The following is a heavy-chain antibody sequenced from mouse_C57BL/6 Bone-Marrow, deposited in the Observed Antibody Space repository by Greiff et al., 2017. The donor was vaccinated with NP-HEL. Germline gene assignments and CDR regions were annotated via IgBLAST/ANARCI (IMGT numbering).Heavy chain of an antibody. Sequence: VQLQQPGAELVKPGASVKLSCKASGYTFTSYWMHWVKQRPGRGLEWIGRIDPNRGGTKYNEKFKSKATLTVDKPSSTAYMQLSSLTSEDSAVYYCARSRYYGSSLYAMDYWGQGTSVTVSS. V-gene: IGHV1-72*01. D-gene: IGHD1-1*01. CDR2: IDPNRGGT. CDR3: ARSRYYGSSLYAMDY. J-gene: IGHJ4*01. CDR1: GYTFTSYW.